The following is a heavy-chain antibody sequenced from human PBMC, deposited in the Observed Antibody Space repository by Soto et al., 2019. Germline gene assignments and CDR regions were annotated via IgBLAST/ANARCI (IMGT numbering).Heavy chain of an antibody. CDR3: ARGSSSFDY. D-gene: IGHD6-6*01. CDR1: GFTVSSNY. CDR2: IYRGGNT. J-gene: IGHJ4*02. Sequence: GGSLRLSCTASGFTVSSNYMSWVRQAPGKGLEWVSVIYRGGNTYYADSVKGRFTISRDISKNTLYLQMNRLRAEDAAVYYCARGSSSFDYWGQGTLVTVSS. V-gene: IGHV3-53*01.